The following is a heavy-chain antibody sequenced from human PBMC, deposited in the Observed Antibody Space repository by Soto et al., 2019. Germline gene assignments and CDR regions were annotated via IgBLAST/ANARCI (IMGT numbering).Heavy chain of an antibody. Sequence: QVQLQESGPGLVKPSGTLSLTCAVSGGSISSSNWWTWVRQPPGKGLEWMGEIYHSGSTNYNPSLKSGVTISVDKAKNQFSLKLTSVTAADTAVYYCARDRAVAGSDYWGQGTLVTVSS. CDR1: GGSISSSNW. J-gene: IGHJ4*02. D-gene: IGHD6-19*01. CDR2: IYHSGST. CDR3: ARDRAVAGSDY. V-gene: IGHV4-4*02.